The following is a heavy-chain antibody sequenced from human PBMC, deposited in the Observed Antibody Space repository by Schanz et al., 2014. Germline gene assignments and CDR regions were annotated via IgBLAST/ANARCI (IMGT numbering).Heavy chain of an antibody. CDR2: INPDSGDT. CDR1: GYTFSDSY. D-gene: IGHD3-22*01. J-gene: IGHJ6*02. Sequence: QVQLVQSGAEVKKPGASVKVSCKASGYTFSDSYVHWVRQAPGQGLEWMGWINPDSGDTNFAQKFQGWVTVTRDTSISTVYMELSRVTYEDTAVYYCARDDRAYYYGMDVWGQGTTVTVSS. V-gene: IGHV1-2*04. CDR3: ARDDRAYYYGMDV.